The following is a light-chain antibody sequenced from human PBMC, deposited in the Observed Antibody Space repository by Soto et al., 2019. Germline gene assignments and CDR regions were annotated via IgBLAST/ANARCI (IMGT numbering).Light chain of an antibody. V-gene: IGKV3-20*01. Sequence: EIVLTQSPGTLSLSPGERATLSCRASQSVSSSYLAWYQQTPGQAPRLLIYGASSRATGIPDRFSGSGSGTDFTLTISRLEPEDFAVYHCQHYGTTPLTFGGGTKVEIK. CDR1: QSVSSSY. J-gene: IGKJ4*01. CDR2: GAS. CDR3: QHYGTTPLT.